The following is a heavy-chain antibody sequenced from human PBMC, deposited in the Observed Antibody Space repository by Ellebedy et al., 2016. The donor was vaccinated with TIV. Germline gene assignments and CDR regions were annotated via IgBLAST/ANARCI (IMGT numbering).Heavy chain of an antibody. CDR2: VYHTGST. J-gene: IGHJ4*02. V-gene: IGHV4-59*01. D-gene: IGHD3-10*01. CDR3: ARDGVEDYFDY. Sequence: MPSETLSLTCSVSGVSISDYYWSWIRQPPGKGLEWIGYVYHTGSTNYNPSLRSRVTLAVDTPKNEFSLKLSSVTTADTAIYYCARDGVEDYFDYWGQGLLVTVSS. CDR1: GVSISDYY.